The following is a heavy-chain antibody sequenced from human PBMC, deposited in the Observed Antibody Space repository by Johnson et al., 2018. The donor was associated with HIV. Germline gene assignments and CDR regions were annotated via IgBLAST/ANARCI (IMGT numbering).Heavy chain of an antibody. CDR3: ARGRISMKVVDLRGGGFDI. D-gene: IGHD3-22*01. V-gene: IGHV3-30*03. CDR1: GFTFDDYV. CDR2: ISFDGGTK. Sequence: LKLSCAASGFTFDDYVMHWVRQGPGKGLEWVAIISFDGGTKYYADSVKGRFTISRDNSNNTLYLQMNSLRVEDTAVYLCARGRISMKVVDLRGGGFDIWGQGTKVTVSS. J-gene: IGHJ3*02.